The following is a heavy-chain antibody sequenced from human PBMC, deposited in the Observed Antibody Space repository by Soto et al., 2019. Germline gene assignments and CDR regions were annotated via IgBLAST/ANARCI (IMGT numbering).Heavy chain of an antibody. V-gene: IGHV1-69*12. CDR2: IIPMSGTT. CDR1: GGAFTSYS. J-gene: IGHJ4*02. CDR3: ARDNTGLDY. D-gene: IGHD1-1*01. Sequence: QVHLVQSGAEVKKPGSSVKVSCKASGGAFTSYSSHWVRQAPGQGLEWMGGIIPMSGTTNYALKFQGSVTMTADVPTNTAYIELSSLRSEDTAIYYCARDNTGLDYWGQGTLVTVSS.